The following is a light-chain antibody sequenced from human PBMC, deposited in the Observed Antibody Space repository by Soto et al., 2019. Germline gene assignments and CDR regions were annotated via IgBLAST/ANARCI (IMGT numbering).Light chain of an antibody. CDR1: RSDVGAYNY. CDR3: SSFTSRFTFV. V-gene: IGLV2-14*01. Sequence: QSALTQPASVSGSPGQSIAISCTGTRSDVGAYNYVSWYQQHSGKAPKLMISEVTNRPSGVSDRFSGSKSGNTASLPISGLQAEDVADYYCSSFTSRFTFVFGTVTKLTVL. J-gene: IGLJ1*01. CDR2: EVT.